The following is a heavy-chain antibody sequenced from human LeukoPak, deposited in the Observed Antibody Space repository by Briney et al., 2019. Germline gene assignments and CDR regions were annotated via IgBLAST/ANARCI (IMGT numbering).Heavy chain of an antibody. CDR3: ARDVYYGSGSPTVDY. V-gene: IGHV3-7*01. J-gene: IGHJ4*02. Sequence: GGCLRLSCAASGFTFSSYWMSWVRQAPGKGLEWVANIKQDGSEKCYVDSVKGRFTISRDNAKNSLYLQMNSLRAEDTAVYYCARDVYYGSGSPTVDYWGQGTLVTVSS. D-gene: IGHD3-10*01. CDR1: GFTFSSYW. CDR2: IKQDGSEK.